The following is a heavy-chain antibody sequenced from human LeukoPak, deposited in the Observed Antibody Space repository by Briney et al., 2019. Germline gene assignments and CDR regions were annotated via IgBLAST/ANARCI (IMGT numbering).Heavy chain of an antibody. CDR1: GYTFTSYA. D-gene: IGHD2-2*01. CDR3: ARAGEMCSSTSCYYGDY. V-gene: IGHV1-69*13. J-gene: IGHJ4*02. Sequence: ASVKVSCKASGYTFTSYAISWVRQAPGQGLEWMGGIIPIFGTANYAQKFQGRVTITADESTSTAYMELSSLRSEDTAVYYCARAGEMCSSTSCYYGDYWGQGTLGTVSS. CDR2: IIPIFGTA.